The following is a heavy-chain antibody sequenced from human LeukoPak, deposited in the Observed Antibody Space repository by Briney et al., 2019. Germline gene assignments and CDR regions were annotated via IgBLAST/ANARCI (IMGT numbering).Heavy chain of an antibody. D-gene: IGHD4-17*01. Sequence: GGSLRLSCAASGFTFSSYGMSWVRQAPGKGLEWVSAISGSGGSTYYADSVKGRFTISRDNSKNTLYLQMNSPRAEDTAVYYCAKRASGDYENYYYYMDVWGKGTTVTISS. V-gene: IGHV3-23*01. CDR3: AKRASGDYENYYYYMDV. CDR1: GFTFSSYG. J-gene: IGHJ6*03. CDR2: ISGSGGST.